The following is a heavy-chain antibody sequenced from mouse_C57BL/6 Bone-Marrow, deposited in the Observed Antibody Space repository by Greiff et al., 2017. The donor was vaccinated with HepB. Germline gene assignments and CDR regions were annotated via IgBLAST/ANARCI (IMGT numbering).Heavy chain of an antibody. V-gene: IGHV1-81*01. Sequence: QVQLKESGAELARPGASVKLSCKASGYTFTSYGISWVKQRTGQGLEWIGEIYPRSGNTYYNEKFKGKATLTADISSSTAYMELRSLTSEVSAVYFCARVGLGCDYWGQGTTLTVSS. D-gene: IGHD4-1*01. CDR3: ARVGLGCDY. J-gene: IGHJ2*01. CDR2: IYPRSGNT. CDR1: GYTFTSYG.